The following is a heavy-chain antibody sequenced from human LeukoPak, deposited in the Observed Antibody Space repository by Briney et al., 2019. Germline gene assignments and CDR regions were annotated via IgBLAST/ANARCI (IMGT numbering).Heavy chain of an antibody. V-gene: IGHV3-23*01. CDR1: GFTFSNYY. J-gene: IGHJ6*03. CDR3: AKDLGVARYMDV. Sequence: GGSLRLSCAASGFTFSNYYMNWVRQAPGKGLEWVSAISGSGGSTYYADSVKGRFTISRDNSKNTLYLQMNSLRAEDTAVYYCAKDLGVARYMDVWGKGTTVTVSS. D-gene: IGHD2-21*01. CDR2: ISGSGGST.